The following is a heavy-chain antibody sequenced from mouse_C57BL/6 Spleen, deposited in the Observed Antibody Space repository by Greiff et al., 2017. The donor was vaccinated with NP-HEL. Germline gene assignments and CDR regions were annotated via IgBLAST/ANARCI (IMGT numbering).Heavy chain of an antibody. CDR1: GYSITSGYY. Sequence: ESGPGLVKPSQSLSLTCSVTGYSITSGYYWNWIRQFPGNNLEWMGYISYDGSNNYNPSLKNRISITRDTSKNQFFLKLNSVTTEDTATYYCARDRGSYYSNYEGYFDYWGQGTTLTVSS. D-gene: IGHD2-5*01. V-gene: IGHV3-6*01. CDR3: ARDRGSYYSNYEGYFDY. J-gene: IGHJ2*01. CDR2: ISYDGSN.